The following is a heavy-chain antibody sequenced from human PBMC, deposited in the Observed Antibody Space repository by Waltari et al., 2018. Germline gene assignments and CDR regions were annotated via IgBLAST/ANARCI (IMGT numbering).Heavy chain of an antibody. D-gene: IGHD3-22*01. Sequence: RFTISRHNSKNTLYLQMNSLRAEDTAVYYCARVNLDYYDSSGYYYYFDYWGQGTLVTVSS. J-gene: IGHJ4*02. V-gene: IGHV3-53*04. CDR3: ARVNLDYYDSSGYYYYFDY.